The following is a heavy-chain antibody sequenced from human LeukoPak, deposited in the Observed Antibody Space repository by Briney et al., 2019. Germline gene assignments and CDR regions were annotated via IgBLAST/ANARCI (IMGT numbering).Heavy chain of an antibody. J-gene: IGHJ3*02. V-gene: IGHV1-24*01. CDR1: GYTLTELS. D-gene: IGHD5-12*01. Sequence: ASVKVSCKVSGYTLTELSMHWVRQAPRQGLEWMGGFDPEDGETIYAQKFQGRVTMTEDTSTDTAYMELSSLRSEDTAVYYCATLPDIVATSAAFDIWGQGTMVTVSS. CDR3: ATLPDIVATSAAFDI. CDR2: FDPEDGET.